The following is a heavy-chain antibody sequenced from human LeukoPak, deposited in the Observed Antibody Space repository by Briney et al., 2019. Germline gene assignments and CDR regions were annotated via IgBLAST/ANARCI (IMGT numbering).Heavy chain of an antibody. Sequence: ASVTVSCKASGFTFTDHYMHWVRQAPGQGLEWMGWINGKRGDTNYAQNLQDRVTMTRDTSSSTVYMELSRLTVDDTAVYYCARDHDWGVDYWGQGTLVTVSS. D-gene: IGHD7-27*01. CDR2: INGKRGDT. J-gene: IGHJ4*02. V-gene: IGHV1-2*02. CDR1: GFTFTDHY. CDR3: ARDHDWGVDY.